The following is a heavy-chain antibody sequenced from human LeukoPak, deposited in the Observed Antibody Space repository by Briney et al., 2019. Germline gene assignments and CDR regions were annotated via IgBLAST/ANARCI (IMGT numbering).Heavy chain of an antibody. Sequence: QPGGSLRLSCAASGFTFSSYAMSWVRQAPGKGLEWVPAISGSGGSTYYADSVKGRFTISRDNSKYTLYLQMNSLRAEDTAVYSCAKAPSRTLEVAATFFDYWGQGTLVTVSS. J-gene: IGHJ4*02. CDR1: GFTFSSYA. CDR3: AKAPSRTLEVAATFFDY. CDR2: ISGSGGST. D-gene: IGHD2-15*01. V-gene: IGHV3-23*01.